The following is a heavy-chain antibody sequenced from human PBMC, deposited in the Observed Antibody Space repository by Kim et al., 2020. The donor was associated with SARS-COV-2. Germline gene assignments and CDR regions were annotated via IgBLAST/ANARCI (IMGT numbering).Heavy chain of an antibody. Sequence: SETLSLTCAVYGGSFSGHSWSWVRQPPGQGLEWIGEITDSGSTNYNPSLKSRLTISLDVSKNQFSLKLTSVTAADTGFYFCARGRAGVVPAPMLGLGPHYDYFIMDVWGHGTTVTVSS. V-gene: IGHV4-34*01. CDR3: ARGRAGVVPAPMLGLGPHYDYFIMDV. CDR1: GGSFSGHS. J-gene: IGHJ6*02. D-gene: IGHD2-2*01. CDR2: ITDSGST.